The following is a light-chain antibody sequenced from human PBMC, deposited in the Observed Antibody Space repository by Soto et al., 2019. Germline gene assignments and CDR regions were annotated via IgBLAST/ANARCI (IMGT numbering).Light chain of an antibody. CDR2: ANR. Sequence: QSVLTQPPSVSGAPGQRVTISCAGSDSNIGAYDVQWYQQLLGRAPKILIHANRDRPSGGPDRFSGSKSDTSSSLAITGLAAEDEAVYYCQSYDSSPSSLVFGGGTKVTVL. CDR3: QSYDSSPSSLV. V-gene: IGLV1-40*01. CDR1: DSNIGAYD. J-gene: IGLJ2*01.